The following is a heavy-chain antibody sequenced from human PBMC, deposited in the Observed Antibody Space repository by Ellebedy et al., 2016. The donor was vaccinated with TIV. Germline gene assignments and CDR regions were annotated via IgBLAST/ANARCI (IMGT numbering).Heavy chain of an antibody. J-gene: IGHJ4*02. CDR3: ARGDSRWLQLRGCFDY. V-gene: IGHV3-23*01. Sequence: ETLSLTCTVSGVSISSRAYYWGWVRQAPGKGLEWVSSVGGDTTTTYYADSVKGRFTISSDNSKNTPFLQMNSLGVEDTAVYYCARGDSRWLQLRGCFDYWGQGTLVTVSS. D-gene: IGHD5-24*01. CDR1: GVSISSRAYY. CDR2: VGGDTTTT.